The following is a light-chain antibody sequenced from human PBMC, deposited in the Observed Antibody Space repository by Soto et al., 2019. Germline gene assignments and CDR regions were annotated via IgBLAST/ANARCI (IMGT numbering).Light chain of an antibody. CDR3: QQRSNWPPEIT. CDR2: DAS. CDR1: QSVSSSY. V-gene: IGKV3-11*01. Sequence: EIVLTQSPGTLSLSPGERATLSCRASQSVSSSYLVWYQQKPGQAPRLLIYDASNRATGIPARFSGSGSGTDFTLTVSSLEPEDFALYYCQQRSNWPPEITFGQGTRLEIK. J-gene: IGKJ5*01.